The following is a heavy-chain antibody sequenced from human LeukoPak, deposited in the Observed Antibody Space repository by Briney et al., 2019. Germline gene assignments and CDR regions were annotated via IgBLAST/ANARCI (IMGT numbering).Heavy chain of an antibody. Sequence: GRSLRLSCAASGFTFSSYAMHWVRQAPGKGLEWVAVISYDGSNKYYADSVKGRFTISRDNSKNTLYLQMSSLRAEDTAVYYCASFVEDIVVVPAAPFDYWGQGTLVTVSS. CDR2: ISYDGSNK. D-gene: IGHD2-2*01. CDR3: ASFVEDIVVVPAAPFDY. CDR1: GFTFSSYA. J-gene: IGHJ4*02. V-gene: IGHV3-30*04.